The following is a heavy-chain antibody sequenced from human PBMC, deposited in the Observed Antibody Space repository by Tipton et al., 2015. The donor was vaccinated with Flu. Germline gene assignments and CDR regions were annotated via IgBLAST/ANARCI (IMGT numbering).Heavy chain of an antibody. Sequence: LSLTCTVSGDSISSYYWSWIRQPPGKRLEWIGYIYSSGSTNYNPSLKSRVTISPDTSKNQFSLRLTSVTAADTAVYYCARRGRTVRDAFDIWGQGTMVTVSS. CDR2: IYSSGST. D-gene: IGHD3-10*01. V-gene: IGHV4-4*08. CDR1: GDSISSYY. J-gene: IGHJ3*02. CDR3: ARRGRTVRDAFDI.